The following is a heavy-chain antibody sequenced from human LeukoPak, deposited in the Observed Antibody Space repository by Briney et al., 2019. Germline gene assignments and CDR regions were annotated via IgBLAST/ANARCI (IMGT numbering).Heavy chain of an antibody. CDR1: GFTFSSYA. V-gene: IGHV3-30*04. Sequence: GGSLRLSCAASGFTFSSYAMHWVRQAPGKGLEWVAVISYDGSNTYYADSVKGRFTISRDNSKNTLYLQMNSLRAEDTAVYYCARDSSRSIYGLNDYWGQGTLVTVSS. J-gene: IGHJ4*02. CDR2: ISYDGSNT. D-gene: IGHD4-17*01. CDR3: ARDSSRSIYGLNDY.